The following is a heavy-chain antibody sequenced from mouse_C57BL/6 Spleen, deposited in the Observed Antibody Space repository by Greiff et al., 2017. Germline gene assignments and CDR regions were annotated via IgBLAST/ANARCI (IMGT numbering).Heavy chain of an antibody. CDR3: ARHYGYDGSMDY. D-gene: IGHD2-2*01. J-gene: IGHJ4*01. CDR2: ISDGGSYT. CDR1: GFTFSSYA. V-gene: IGHV5-4*01. Sequence: EVQLVESGGGLVKPGGSLKLSCAASGFTFSSYAMSWVRQTPEKRLEWVATISDGGSYTYYPDNVKGRFTISRDNAKNNLYLQMSHLKSKDTAMYYCARHYGYDGSMDYWGQGTSVTVSS.